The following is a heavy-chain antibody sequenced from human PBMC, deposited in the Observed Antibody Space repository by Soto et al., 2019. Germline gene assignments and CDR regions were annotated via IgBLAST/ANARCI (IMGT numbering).Heavy chain of an antibody. CDR3: ARLKYDRVGPDWFDP. CDR1: SGSISSGGYY. Sequence: SETLSLTCTVSSGSISSGGYYWSWIRQHPGKGLEWIGYIYYSGSTYYNPSLKSRVTISVDTSKNQFSLKLSSVTAADTAVYYCARLKYDRVGPDWFDPWGQGTLVTVSS. J-gene: IGHJ5*02. D-gene: IGHD3-16*01. CDR2: IYYSGST. V-gene: IGHV4-31*03.